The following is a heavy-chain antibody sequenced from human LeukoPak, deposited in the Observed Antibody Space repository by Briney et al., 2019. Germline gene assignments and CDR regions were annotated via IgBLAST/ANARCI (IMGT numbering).Heavy chain of an antibody. CDR3: AKDTRGPESIDY. CDR1: GFTFSSYG. J-gene: IGHJ4*02. Sequence: GGSLRLSCAASGFTFSSYGMHWVRQAPGKGLEWVAVISYDGSNKYYADSVKGRFTISRDNSKNTLYLQMNSLRAEDTAVYYCAKDTRGPESIDYWGQGTLVTVSS. CDR2: ISYDGSNK. V-gene: IGHV3-30*18. D-gene: IGHD1-14*01.